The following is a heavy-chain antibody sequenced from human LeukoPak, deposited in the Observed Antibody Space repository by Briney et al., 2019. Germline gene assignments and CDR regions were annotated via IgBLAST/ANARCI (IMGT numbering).Heavy chain of an antibody. D-gene: IGHD3-9*01. Sequence: PGGSLRLSCAASGFTFSSYWMSWVRQAPGKGLEWMVNIKQDGSEKYYVDSVKGRFTISRDNAKNSLYLQMNSLRAEDTAVYYCARTLYYDILTGYSPTPYYFDYWGQGTLVTVSS. V-gene: IGHV3-7*03. CDR2: IKQDGSEK. CDR1: GFTFSSYW. J-gene: IGHJ4*02. CDR3: ARTLYYDILTGYSPTPYYFDY.